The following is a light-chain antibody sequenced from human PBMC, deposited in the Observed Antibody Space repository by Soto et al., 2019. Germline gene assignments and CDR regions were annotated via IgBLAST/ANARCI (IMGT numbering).Light chain of an antibody. CDR1: QSVTSSS. CDR2: GES. Sequence: EIVLTQSPGTLSLSPGERATLSCRASQSVTSSSLAWYQQKPGQAPRLLVYGESRRATGIPDRFSGSGSGTDFTLTISRMEPQDFAMYYCHQYGSSPLTLGGGTKVEIK. J-gene: IGKJ4*01. CDR3: HQYGSSPLT. V-gene: IGKV3-20*01.